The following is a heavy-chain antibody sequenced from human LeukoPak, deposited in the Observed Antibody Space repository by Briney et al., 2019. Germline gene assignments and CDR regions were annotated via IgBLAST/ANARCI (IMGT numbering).Heavy chain of an antibody. J-gene: IGHJ4*02. CDR3: AKDHYWSIDY. CDR1: GFDFSSNW. D-gene: IGHD3-3*01. Sequence: GGSLRLSCAASGFDFSSNWMHWVRHAPGQGLVWVSRIKGDGISTNYADSVKGRFTISRDIAKNTLYLQMNSLRAEDTGVYYCAKDHYWSIDYWGRGTLATVSS. V-gene: IGHV3-74*01. CDR2: IKGDGIST.